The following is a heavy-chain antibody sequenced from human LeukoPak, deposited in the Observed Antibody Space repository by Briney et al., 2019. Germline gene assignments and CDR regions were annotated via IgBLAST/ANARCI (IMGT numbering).Heavy chain of an antibody. Sequence: GGSLRLSCAASGFTFGSYTMTWVRQAPGRGLEWVSTISSNGGSTYYADSVKGRFTISRDNSKNTLYLQMSSLRAEDTAVYYCARYCSGASCYSGVDYWGQGTLVPVSS. V-gene: IGHV3-23*01. CDR3: ARYCSGASCYSGVDY. CDR1: GFTFGSYT. CDR2: ISSNGGST. D-gene: IGHD2-15*01. J-gene: IGHJ4*02.